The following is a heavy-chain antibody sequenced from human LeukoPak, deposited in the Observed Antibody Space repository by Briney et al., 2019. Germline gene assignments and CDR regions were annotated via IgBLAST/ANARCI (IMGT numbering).Heavy chain of an antibody. Sequence: EASVKVSCKASGYTLTNYGINWVRQAPGQGLEWMGWISAYNGNTNYAQKLQDRVTMTTDTSTSTAYMELRSLRSDDTAVYYCARGCGTTSCSYYYGMDVWGQGTTVTVSS. J-gene: IGHJ6*02. V-gene: IGHV1-18*01. CDR2: ISAYNGNT. CDR1: GYTLTNYG. CDR3: ARGCGTTSCSYYYGMDV. D-gene: IGHD2-2*01.